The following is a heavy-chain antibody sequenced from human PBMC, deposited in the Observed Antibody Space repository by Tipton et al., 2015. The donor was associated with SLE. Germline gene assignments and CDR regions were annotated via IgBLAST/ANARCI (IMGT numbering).Heavy chain of an antibody. J-gene: IGHJ5*02. CDR3: ARQRWFDP. CDR2: IYYSGST. V-gene: IGHV4-59*11. Sequence: TLSLTCTVSGGSISSHYWSWVRQPPGKGLEWIGDIYYSGSTNYNPSLKSRVTISVDTSKNQFSLKLSSVTAADTAVDYCARQRWFDPWGQGTLVTASS. CDR1: GGSISSHY.